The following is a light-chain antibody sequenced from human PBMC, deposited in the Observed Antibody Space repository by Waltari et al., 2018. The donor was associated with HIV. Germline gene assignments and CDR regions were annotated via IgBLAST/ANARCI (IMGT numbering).Light chain of an antibody. Sequence: QSVLTQPPSASGTPGQRVTISCSGSSSNIGTNTVNWYQQLPGTAPKLLIYSNYQRPSGVPDRFSGSKSGTSASLAISGLQSEDEADYYCVAWDDSLNGVVFGGGTKLTVL. J-gene: IGLJ2*01. V-gene: IGLV1-44*01. CDR2: SNY. CDR3: VAWDDSLNGVV. CDR1: SSNIGTNT.